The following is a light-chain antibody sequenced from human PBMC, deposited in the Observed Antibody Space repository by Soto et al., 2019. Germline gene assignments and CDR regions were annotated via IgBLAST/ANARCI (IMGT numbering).Light chain of an antibody. CDR3: QQHISLPLT. V-gene: IGKV3-11*01. Sequence: EIQLTQSPASLSLSVGDRATLSCRASQGITNALAWYQQKPGQAPRLLIYDASNLATGIPSRFSGSGSGTDFTLTISNLEPEDFAVYYCQQHISLPLTFGGGTKVDIK. CDR2: DAS. J-gene: IGKJ4*01. CDR1: QGITNA.